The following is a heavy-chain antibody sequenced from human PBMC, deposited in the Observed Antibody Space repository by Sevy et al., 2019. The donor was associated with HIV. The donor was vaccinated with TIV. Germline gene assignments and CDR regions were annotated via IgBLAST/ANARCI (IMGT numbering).Heavy chain of an antibody. CDR2: IYYSGST. J-gene: IGHJ6*02. Sequence: SETLSLTCTVSGGSISSYYWSWIRQPPGKGLEWIGYIYYSGSTNYKPSLKSRVTISVDTSKNQLSLKLSSVTAADTAVYYCARGPRISIFGVETGMDVWGQGTTVTVS. V-gene: IGHV4-59*13. CDR1: GGSISSYY. D-gene: IGHD3-3*02. CDR3: ARGPRISIFGVETGMDV.